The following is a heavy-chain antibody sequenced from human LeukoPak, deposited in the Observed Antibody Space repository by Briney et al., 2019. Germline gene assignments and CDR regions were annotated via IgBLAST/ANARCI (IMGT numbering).Heavy chain of an antibody. CDR2: IKSKTDGGTT. D-gene: IGHD2-2*01. V-gene: IGHV3-15*01. Sequence: GGSLRLSCAASGFTFSNAWMSWVRQAPGKGLEWVGRIKSKTDGGTTDYAAPVKGRFTISRDDSKNTLYLQMNSLKTEDTAVYYCTTGVVLVVPAARGEGMAAAGNFDYWGQGTLVTVSS. CDR3: TTGVVLVVPAARGEGMAAAGNFDY. J-gene: IGHJ4*02. CDR1: GFTFSNAW.